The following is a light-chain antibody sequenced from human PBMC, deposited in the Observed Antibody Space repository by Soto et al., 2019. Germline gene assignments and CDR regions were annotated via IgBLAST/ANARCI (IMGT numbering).Light chain of an antibody. J-gene: IGLJ3*02. CDR3: QSYDSSLSGWV. CDR1: SSKIGAGYD. CDR2: GNS. V-gene: IGLV1-40*01. Sequence: QSVLTQPPSVSGAPGQRVTISCTGSSSKIGAGYDVHWYQQLPGTAPKLLIYGNSNRPSGVPDRFSGSKTGTSASLAITGLQAEDDADYYCQSYDSSLSGWVFGGGTKVTVL.